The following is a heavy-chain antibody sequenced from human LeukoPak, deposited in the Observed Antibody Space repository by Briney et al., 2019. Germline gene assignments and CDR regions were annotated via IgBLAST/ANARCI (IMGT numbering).Heavy chain of an antibody. CDR1: GFTFSSYS. CDR2: IASGGGHP. J-gene: IGHJ4*02. V-gene: IGHV3-NL1*01. Sequence: GGSLRLSCAASGFTFSSYSMNWVRQAPGKGLEWVSIIASGGGHPYYGDSVKGRFTISRDNSKNTLYLQMVNLRPEDMAVYYCARGNDSSGYYYFFDYWGQGTLVTVSS. D-gene: IGHD3-22*01. CDR3: ARGNDSSGYYYFFDY.